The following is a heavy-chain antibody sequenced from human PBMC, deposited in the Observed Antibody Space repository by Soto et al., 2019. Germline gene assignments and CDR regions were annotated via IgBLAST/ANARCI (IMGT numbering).Heavy chain of an antibody. CDR3: ARDDGVGGMDV. J-gene: IGHJ6*02. D-gene: IGHD3-3*01. V-gene: IGHV4-34*01. CDR1: GGAFSGYY. Sequence: PSETLSLTCAVYGGAFSGYYWSWIRQPPGKGLEWIGEINHSGSTNYNPSLKSRVTISVDTSKNQFSLKLSSVTAADTAVYYCARDDGVGGMDVWGQGTTVTVSS. CDR2: INHSGST.